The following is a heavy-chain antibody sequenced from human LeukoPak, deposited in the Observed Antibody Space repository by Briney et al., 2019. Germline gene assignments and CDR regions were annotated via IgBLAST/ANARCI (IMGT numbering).Heavy chain of an antibody. CDR2: IYYSGST. Sequence: SETLSLTCTVSGGSISSSSDYWGWIRQPPGKGLEWIGSIYYSGSTYYNPSLKSRVTISVDTSKNQFSLKLSSVTAADTAVYYCARRLMVRGVPYYFDYWGQGTLVTVSS. D-gene: IGHD3-10*01. V-gene: IGHV4-39*01. J-gene: IGHJ4*02. CDR1: GGSISSSSDY. CDR3: ARRLMVRGVPYYFDY.